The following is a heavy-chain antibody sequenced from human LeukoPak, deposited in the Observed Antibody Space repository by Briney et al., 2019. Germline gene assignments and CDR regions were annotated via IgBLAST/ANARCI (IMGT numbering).Heavy chain of an antibody. V-gene: IGHV4-34*01. Sequence: SETLSLTCTVSGGSISSYYWSWIRQPPGKGLEWIGEINHSGSTNYNPSLKSRVTISVDTSKNQFSLKLSSVTAADTAVYYCARRVRGVIMGYYYYGMDVWGQGTTVTVSS. CDR2: INHSGST. CDR3: ARRVRGVIMGYYYYGMDV. CDR1: GGSISSYY. J-gene: IGHJ6*02. D-gene: IGHD3-10*01.